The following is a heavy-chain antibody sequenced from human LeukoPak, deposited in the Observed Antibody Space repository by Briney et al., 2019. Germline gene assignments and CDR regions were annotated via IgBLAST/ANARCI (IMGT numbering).Heavy chain of an antibody. CDR2: ISWNSGSI. Sequence: GGSLRLSCAASGFIFDDYAMHWVRQAPGKGLEWVSGISWNSGSIGYADSVKGRFTISRDNAKNSLYLQMNSLRGEDTALYYCAKAKGRYYHYAMDVWGQGTTVTVSS. V-gene: IGHV3-9*01. CDR3: AKAKGRYYHYAMDV. D-gene: IGHD3-10*01. J-gene: IGHJ6*02. CDR1: GFIFDDYA.